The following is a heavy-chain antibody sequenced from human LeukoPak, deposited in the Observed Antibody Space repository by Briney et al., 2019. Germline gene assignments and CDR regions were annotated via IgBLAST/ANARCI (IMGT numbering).Heavy chain of an antibody. V-gene: IGHV3-48*03. J-gene: IGHJ4*02. CDR2: ISSSGSSI. Sequence: PGGSLRLSCAASGFTFSSYEMNWVRQAPGKGLECVSYISSSGSSIYYADSVKGRFTISRDNAKNSLYLQMNSLRAEDTAVYYCARGVNYYDSSGYYFSYWGQGTLVTVSS. CDR3: ARGVNYYDSSGYYFSY. CDR1: GFTFSSYE. D-gene: IGHD3-22*01.